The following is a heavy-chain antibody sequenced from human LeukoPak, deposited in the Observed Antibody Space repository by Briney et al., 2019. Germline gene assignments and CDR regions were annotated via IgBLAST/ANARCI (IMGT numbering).Heavy chain of an antibody. CDR1: GGFISSYY. CDR3: ARVKSSGWGIGFAY. D-gene: IGHD6-19*01. CDR2: IYYSGST. Sequence: SETLSLTCTVSGGFISSYYWSWIRQPPGKGLEWIGYIYYSGSTNYNPSLKSRVTISVDTSKNQLSLKLSSVTAADTAVYYCARVKSSGWGIGFAYWGQGTLVTVSS. V-gene: IGHV4-59*01. J-gene: IGHJ4*02.